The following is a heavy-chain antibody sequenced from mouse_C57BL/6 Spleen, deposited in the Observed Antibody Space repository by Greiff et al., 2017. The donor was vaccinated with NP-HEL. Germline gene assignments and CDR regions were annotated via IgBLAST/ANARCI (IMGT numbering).Heavy chain of an antibody. CDR3: ARSPYDGYYQYYFDY. J-gene: IGHJ2*01. Sequence: QVHVKQSGAELVKPGASVKISCKASGYAFSSYWMNWVKQRPGKGLEWIGQIYPGDGDTNYNGKFKGKATLTADKSSSTAYMQLSSLTSEDSAVYFCARSPYDGYYQYYFDYWGQGTTLTVSS. CDR1: GYAFSSYW. CDR2: IYPGDGDT. V-gene: IGHV1-80*01. D-gene: IGHD2-3*01.